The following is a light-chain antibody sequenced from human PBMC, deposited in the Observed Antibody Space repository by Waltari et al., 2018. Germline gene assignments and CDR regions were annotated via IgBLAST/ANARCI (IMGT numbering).Light chain of an antibody. V-gene: IGKV3-20*01. CDR3: QQYENSPRT. CDR1: QTITSNS. CDR2: DVS. Sequence: EIVLTQSPGTLSLSPGERATLSCRASQTITSNSLAWYQHKPGQPPRLLLYDVSTRATGVPDRSSGRGSGTDFTLSISRLEPDDFAVYYCQQYENSPRTFGQGTKVEI. J-gene: IGKJ1*01.